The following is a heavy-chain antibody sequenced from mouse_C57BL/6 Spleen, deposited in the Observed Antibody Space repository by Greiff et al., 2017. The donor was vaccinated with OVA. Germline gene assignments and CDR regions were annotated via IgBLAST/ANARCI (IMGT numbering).Heavy chain of an antibody. CDR3: ARSGITGTDWYFDV. J-gene: IGHJ1*03. Sequence: QSCKASGYTFTSYWMQWVKQRPGQGLEWIGEIDPSDSYTNYNQKFKGKATLTVDTSSSTAYMQLSSLTSEDSAVYYCARSGITGTDWYFDVWGTGTTVTVSS. V-gene: IGHV1-50*01. D-gene: IGHD4-1*01. CDR2: IDPSDSYT. CDR1: GYTFTSYW.